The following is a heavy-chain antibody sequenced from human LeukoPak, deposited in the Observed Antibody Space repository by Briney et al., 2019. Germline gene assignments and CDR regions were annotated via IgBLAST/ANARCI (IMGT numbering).Heavy chain of an antibody. Sequence: AASVKVSCKASGGTLSSYAISWVRQAPGQGLEWMGGIIPIFGTANYAQKFQGRVTITADESTSTAYMELNSLRSEDTAVYYCARALTGYYDSSGYYPGGYWGQGTLVTVSS. CDR2: IIPIFGTA. D-gene: IGHD3-22*01. CDR3: ARALTGYYDSSGYYPGGY. J-gene: IGHJ4*02. V-gene: IGHV1-69*13. CDR1: GGTLSSYA.